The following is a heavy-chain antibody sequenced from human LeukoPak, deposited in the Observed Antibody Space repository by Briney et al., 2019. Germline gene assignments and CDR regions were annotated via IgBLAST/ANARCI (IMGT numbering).Heavy chain of an antibody. CDR3: ARPTTVTTGYFDY. CDR2: ISSSGSTI. D-gene: IGHD4-17*01. J-gene: IGHJ4*02. V-gene: IGHV3-48*03. Sequence: GGSLRLSCAASGFTFSSYEMNWVRQAPRKGLEWVSYISSSGSTIYYADSVKGRFTISRDNAKNSLYLQMNSLRAEDTAVYYCARPTTVTTGYFDYWGQGTLVTVSS. CDR1: GFTFSSYE.